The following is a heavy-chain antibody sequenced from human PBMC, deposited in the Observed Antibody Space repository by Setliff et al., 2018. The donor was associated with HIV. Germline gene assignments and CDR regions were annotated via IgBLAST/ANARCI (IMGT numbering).Heavy chain of an antibody. Sequence: ASVKVSCKASGYNFNAFYMHWVRQAPGQGLEWMGQINPNRGDTKSHHKFADRLIMSRDTSLTTVYMELTSLRSDDTAVYYCARVSSFNKIIREAFDIWGQGTLVTVSS. CDR2: INPNRGDT. V-gene: IGHV1-2*06. CDR3: ARVSSFNKIIREAFDI. J-gene: IGHJ3*02. D-gene: IGHD3-10*01. CDR1: GYNFNAFY.